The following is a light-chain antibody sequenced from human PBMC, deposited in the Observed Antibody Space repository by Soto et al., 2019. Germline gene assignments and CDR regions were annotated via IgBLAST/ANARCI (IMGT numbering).Light chain of an antibody. CDR2: EVT. Sequence: QSVLTQPASVSGSPRQSITISCTGSSSDVGGYNYVSWYQQHPGKAPKLIIYEVTYRPSGVSNRFSGSKSGNTASLTISGLQSEDEADYYCSPYTVTNFLSYVFGTGTKVTVL. J-gene: IGLJ1*01. V-gene: IGLV2-14*01. CDR1: SSDVGGYNY. CDR3: SPYTVTNFLSYV.